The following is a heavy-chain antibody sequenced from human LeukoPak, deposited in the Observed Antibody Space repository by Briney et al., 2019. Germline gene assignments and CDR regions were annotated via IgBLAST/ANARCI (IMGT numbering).Heavy chain of an antibody. Sequence: SETLSLTCAVYGGSFSGYYWGWIRQPPGKGLEWIGTIYYSGRTYSNLSLKSRVTISVDTSKNQFSLKLSSVTAADTAVYYCARVGIYYDSSGYYWPHWFDPWGQGTLVTDSS. CDR1: GGSFSGYY. CDR3: ARVGIYYDSSGYYWPHWFDP. J-gene: IGHJ5*02. CDR2: IYYSGRT. V-gene: IGHV4-34*01. D-gene: IGHD3-22*01.